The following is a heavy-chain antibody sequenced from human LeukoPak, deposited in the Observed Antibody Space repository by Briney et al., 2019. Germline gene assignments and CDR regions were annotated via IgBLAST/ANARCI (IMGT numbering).Heavy chain of an antibody. D-gene: IGHD1-26*01. J-gene: IGHJ6*01. Sequence: GGSLRLSCAGSGFSFSVYALAWVRRTPGKGLEWVSGSGDNTLYADSVKGRFTISRDNSKNTLYLEMNSLRAEDTAIYYCAKMKGHPLPKYYMDVWGQGTTVTVSS. CDR2: SGDNT. CDR1: GFSFSVYA. V-gene: IGHV3-23*01. CDR3: AKMKGHPLPKYYMDV.